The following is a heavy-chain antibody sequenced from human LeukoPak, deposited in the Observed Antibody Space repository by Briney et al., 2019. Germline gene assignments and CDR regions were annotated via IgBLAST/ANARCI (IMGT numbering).Heavy chain of an antibody. D-gene: IGHD3-22*01. J-gene: IGHJ4*02. CDR1: GYTLTELS. Sequence: ASVKVSCKVSGYTLTELSMHWVRQAPGKGLEWMGGFDPEDGETIYAQKFQGRVTMTEDTSTDTAYMELSSLRSEDTAVYYCATDRPGYYDSSGQLIRLDYWGQGTLVTVSS. V-gene: IGHV1-24*01. CDR2: FDPEDGET. CDR3: ATDRPGYYDSSGQLIRLDY.